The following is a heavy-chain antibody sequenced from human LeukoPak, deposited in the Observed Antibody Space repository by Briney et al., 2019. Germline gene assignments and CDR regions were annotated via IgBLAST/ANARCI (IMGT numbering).Heavy chain of an antibody. Sequence: GGSLRLSCAASGFTFSNFHMTWVRQAPGKGLEWVSVIYSGGSTYYADSVMGRFTISRDNSQKTLYLQMNSLRAEDTAIYYCVRETEAYGEWGQGTLVTVSS. CDR3: VRETEAYGE. D-gene: IGHD4-17*01. CDR1: GFTFSNFH. J-gene: IGHJ4*02. CDR2: IYSGGST. V-gene: IGHV3-66*02.